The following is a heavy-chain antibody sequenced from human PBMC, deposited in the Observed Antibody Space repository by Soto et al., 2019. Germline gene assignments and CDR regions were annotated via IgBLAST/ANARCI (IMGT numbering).Heavy chain of an antibody. CDR1: GFTFSSCA. V-gene: IGHV3-23*01. D-gene: IGHD1-26*01. CDR2: INDNGAKT. J-gene: IGHJ4*02. Sequence: PGGSLRLSCAASGFTFSSCAMSWVRQAPGKGLEWVSAINDNGAKTYYADSVKGRFTISRDNSKNTLFLQMNSLRADDTALDYCAKGIRWELPFDYWGQGTQVTVSS. CDR3: AKGIRWELPFDY.